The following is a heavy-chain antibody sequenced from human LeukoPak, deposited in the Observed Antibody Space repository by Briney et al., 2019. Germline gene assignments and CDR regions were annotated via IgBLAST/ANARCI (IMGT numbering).Heavy chain of an antibody. V-gene: IGHV1-2*02. CDR2: INPNSGGT. Sequence: ASVKVSCKASEYTFTGYYMHWVRQAPGQGLEWMGWINPNSGGTNYAQKFQGRVTMTRDTSISTAYMELSRLRSDDTAVYYCARNYGDYDGMDVWGQGTTVTVSS. J-gene: IGHJ6*02. CDR1: EYTFTGYY. D-gene: IGHD4-17*01. CDR3: ARNYGDYDGMDV.